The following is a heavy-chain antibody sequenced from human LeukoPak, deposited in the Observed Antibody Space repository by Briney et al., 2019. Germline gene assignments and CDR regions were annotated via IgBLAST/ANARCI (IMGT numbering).Heavy chain of an antibody. J-gene: IGHJ4*02. V-gene: IGHV3-20*04. CDR2: INWNGGRT. CDR1: GYTFSSYW. Sequence: PGGSLRLSCAASGYTFSSYWMHWVRQAPGKGLEWVSGINWNGGRTGYADSVKGRLTISRDNAKNSLYLQMNSLRAEDTALYYCAKLAGTGGFDYWGQGTLVTVSS. D-gene: IGHD6-19*01. CDR3: AKLAGTGGFDY.